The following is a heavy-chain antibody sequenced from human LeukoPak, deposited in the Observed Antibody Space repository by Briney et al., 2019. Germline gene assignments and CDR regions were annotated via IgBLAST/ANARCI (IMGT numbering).Heavy chain of an antibody. CDR2: ISYDGSNK. D-gene: IGHD3-3*01. V-gene: IGHV3-30-3*01. J-gene: IGHJ4*02. CDR3: ARVFLERLTSGYFDN. Sequence: GGSLRLSWAASGFTFSSYTMHWVRQAPGKGLEWVAVISYDGSNKYYADSVKGRFTISRDNSKNTLYLQMNSLRDDDTAVYYCARVFLERLTSGYFDNWGQGTLVTVSP. CDR1: GFTFSSYT.